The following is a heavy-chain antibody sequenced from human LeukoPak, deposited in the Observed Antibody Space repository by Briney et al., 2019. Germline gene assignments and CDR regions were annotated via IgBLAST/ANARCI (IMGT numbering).Heavy chain of an antibody. D-gene: IGHD5/OR15-5a*01. J-gene: IGHJ4*02. Sequence: GGSLRLSCEASGFTFSDYYMSWIRQAPGKGLEWISYITSSGSAIYYADSVKGRFTISRDNTKNSLFLQMSSLRAEDSAVYYCASDIVSTSGDYWGQGTVVSVSS. CDR2: ITSSGSAI. CDR3: ASDIVSTSGDY. CDR1: GFTFSDYY. V-gene: IGHV3-11*01.